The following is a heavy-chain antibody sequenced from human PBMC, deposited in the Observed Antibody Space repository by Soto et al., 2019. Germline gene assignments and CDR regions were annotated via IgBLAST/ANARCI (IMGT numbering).Heavy chain of an antibody. CDR3: ARAYHGGYDYGVYYYYGMDV. D-gene: IGHD5-12*01. CDR2: IIPIFGTA. Sequence: QVQLVQSGAEVKKPGSSVKVSCKASGGTFSSYAISWVRQAPGQGLEWMGGIIPIFGTASYAQKFQGRVTITADESTSTAYMELSSLRSEDTAVYYCARAYHGGYDYGVYYYYGMDVWGQGTTVTVSS. CDR1: GGTFSSYA. V-gene: IGHV1-69*01. J-gene: IGHJ6*02.